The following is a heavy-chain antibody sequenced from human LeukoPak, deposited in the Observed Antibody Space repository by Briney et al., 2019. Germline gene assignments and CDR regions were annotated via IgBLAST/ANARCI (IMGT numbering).Heavy chain of an antibody. CDR3: AKDIGRYYYDSSFDY. D-gene: IGHD3-22*01. J-gene: IGHJ4*02. CDR1: GFTFDDYA. CDR2: ISWNSGSI. V-gene: IGHV3-9*01. Sequence: PGGSLRLSCAASGFTFDDYAMHWVRQGPGKGLEWVSGISWNSGSIGYADSVKGRFTISRDNARNSLYLQMNSLRAEDTALYYCAKDIGRYYYDSSFDYWGQGTLVTVSS.